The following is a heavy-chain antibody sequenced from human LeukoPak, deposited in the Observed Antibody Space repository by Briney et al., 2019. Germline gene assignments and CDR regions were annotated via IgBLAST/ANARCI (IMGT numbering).Heavy chain of an antibody. CDR3: ARGASWYAGIDY. CDR2: IYYSGST. V-gene: IGHV4-59*01. D-gene: IGHD6-13*01. Sequence: SETLSLTCTVSGGSFSSYYWSWIRQPPGKGLEWIGYIYYSGSTNYNPSLQSRVTISLDTSKNQFSLKLSSVTAADTAVYYCARGASWYAGIDYWGQGTLVTVSS. CDR1: GGSFSSYY. J-gene: IGHJ4*02.